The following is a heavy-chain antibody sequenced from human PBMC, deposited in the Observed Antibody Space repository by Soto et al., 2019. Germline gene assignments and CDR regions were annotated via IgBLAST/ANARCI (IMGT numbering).Heavy chain of an antibody. Sequence: GASVKVSCKASGYTFTSYGISWVRQAPGQGLEWMGWISAYNGNTNYAQKLQGRVTMTTDTSTSTAYMELGSLRSDDTAVYYCARDPSSGGSGYSLYHYGMDVWGQGSTVTVSS. CDR1: GYTFTSYG. CDR3: ARDPSSGGSGYSLYHYGMDV. CDR2: ISAYNGNT. J-gene: IGHJ6*02. D-gene: IGHD2-15*01. V-gene: IGHV1-18*01.